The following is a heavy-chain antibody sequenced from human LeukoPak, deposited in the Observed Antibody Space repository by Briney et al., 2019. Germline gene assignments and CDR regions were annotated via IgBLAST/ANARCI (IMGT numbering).Heavy chain of an antibody. Sequence: SETLSLTCAVYGGSFSGYYWSWIRQPPGKGLEWIGEINHSGSTNYNPSLKSRVTISVDTSKNQFSLKLSSVTAADTAVYYCARGSGRDDYHDSSGYYYFDYWGQGTLVTVSS. J-gene: IGHJ4*02. CDR2: INHSGST. CDR3: ARGSGRDDYHDSSGYYYFDY. D-gene: IGHD3-22*01. V-gene: IGHV4-34*01. CDR1: GGSFSGYY.